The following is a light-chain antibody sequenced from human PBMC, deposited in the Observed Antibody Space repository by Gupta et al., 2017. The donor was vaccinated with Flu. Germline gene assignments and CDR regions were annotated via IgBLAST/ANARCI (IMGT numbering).Light chain of an antibody. Sequence: QSPLTQPASVSGSPGQSITISCTGTSSDVGGYNYVSWYQQHPGKAPKFMIYEVSNRPSGVSDRFSGSKSGNTASLTISGLQTEDEANYYCSSYTSSSTWVFGGGTKLTVL. CDR3: SSYTSSSTWV. CDR2: EVS. CDR1: SSDVGGYNY. J-gene: IGLJ3*02. V-gene: IGLV2-14*01.